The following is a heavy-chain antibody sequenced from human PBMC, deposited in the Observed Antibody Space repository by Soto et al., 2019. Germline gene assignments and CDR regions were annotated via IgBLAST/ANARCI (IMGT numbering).Heavy chain of an antibody. Sequence: PGGSLRLSCVASGFTFSHYDMNWVRQAPGKGLEWVSYISDSGSNVKYVDSLKGRVTISRDNTKNSLFLQMTYLGAEDTALYYCGRGYYETPGYPLVDIWGPGTLVTVSS. CDR3: GRGYYETPGYPLVDI. V-gene: IGHV3-48*03. CDR2: ISDSGSNV. D-gene: IGHD3-22*01. J-gene: IGHJ4*02. CDR1: GFTFSHYD.